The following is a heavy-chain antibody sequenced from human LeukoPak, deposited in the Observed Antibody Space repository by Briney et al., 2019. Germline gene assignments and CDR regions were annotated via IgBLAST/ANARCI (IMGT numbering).Heavy chain of an antibody. CDR1: GITFSSYA. D-gene: IGHD2-15*01. V-gene: IGHV3-23*01. CDR3: AKALGYCSGGSCYYFDY. Sequence: PGGSLRLSCAASGITFSSYAMSWVRQAPGKGLEWVSAISGSGGSTYYADSVKGRFTISRDNSKNALYLQMNSLRAEDTAVYYCAKALGYCSGGSCYYFDYWGQGTLVTVSS. J-gene: IGHJ4*02. CDR2: ISGSGGST.